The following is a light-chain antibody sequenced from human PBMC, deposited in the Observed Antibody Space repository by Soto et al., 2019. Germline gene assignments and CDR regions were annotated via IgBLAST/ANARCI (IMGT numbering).Light chain of an antibody. J-gene: IGKJ5*01. CDR1: QSLVHSDGIAY. CDR3: MKGTHWPIN. CDR2: KVS. V-gene: IGKV2-30*02. Sequence: DVVITQSPLSLPVTLGQPSSISWRSNQSLVHSDGIAYFSWFQQRPGRSPRRLIYKVSNRDSGVPARFSGSGSGTDFALKISRVEAEDVGVYYCMKGTHWPINFGQGTRLEIK.